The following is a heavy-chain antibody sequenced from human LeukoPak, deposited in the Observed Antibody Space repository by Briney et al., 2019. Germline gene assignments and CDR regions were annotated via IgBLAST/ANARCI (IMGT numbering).Heavy chain of an antibody. CDR3: AKVAAMVTAWGEAFDI. CDR1: GFTFSSYA. CDR2: ISGSGGST. Sequence: GGSLRLSCAASGFTFSSYAMSWVRQAPGKGLEWVSAISGSGGSTYYADSVKGRFTISRDNSKNTLYLQMNSLRAEDTAVYYCAKVAAMVTAWGEAFDIWGQGTMVTVSS. V-gene: IGHV3-23*01. J-gene: IGHJ3*02. D-gene: IGHD5-18*01.